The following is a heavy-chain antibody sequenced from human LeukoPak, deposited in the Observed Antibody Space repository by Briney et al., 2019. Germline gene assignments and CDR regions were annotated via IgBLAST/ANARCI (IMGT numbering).Heavy chain of an antibody. J-gene: IGHJ6*02. V-gene: IGHV4-59*01. CDR1: GASINSYY. Sequence: SETLSLTCTVSGASINSYYWSWIRQPPGKGLEWIGCVSYSGSTDYNPALKSRVTISEDTSKSQVPLKLSSVTAADTAVYFCARGKFGDFEDWGQGTTVTVSS. D-gene: IGHD4-17*01. CDR2: VSYSGST. CDR3: ARGKFGDFED.